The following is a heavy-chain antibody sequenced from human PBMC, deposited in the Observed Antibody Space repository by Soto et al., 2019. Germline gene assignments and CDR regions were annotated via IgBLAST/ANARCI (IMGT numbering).Heavy chain of an antibody. V-gene: IGHV3-23*01. Sequence: PGGSLRLSCAASGFTFCSYAMSWVRQAPGKGLEWVSGISGSGGSTYYADSVKGRLTISRDKSKNTLYLQMNSLRAEDTAVYYCAQESEVAVVIAWGQGTLVTVSS. D-gene: IGHD3-22*01. CDR2: ISGSGGST. CDR1: GFTFCSYA. CDR3: AQESEVAVVIA. J-gene: IGHJ5*02.